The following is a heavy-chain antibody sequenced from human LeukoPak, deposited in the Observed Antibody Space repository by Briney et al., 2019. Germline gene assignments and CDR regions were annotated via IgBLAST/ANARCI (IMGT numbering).Heavy chain of an antibody. CDR1: GGTFSSYA. V-gene: IGHV1-69*04. D-gene: IGHD2-2*01. J-gene: IGHJ4*02. CDR2: IIPILGIA. CDR3: ARSYCSSTSCYLRGGEGPFPFDY. Sequence: SVKVSCKASGGTFSSYAISWMRQAPGQGLEWMGRIIPILGIANYAQKFQGRVTITADKSTSTAYMELSSLRSEDTAVYYCARSYCSSTSCYLRGGEGPFPFDYWGQGTLVTVSS.